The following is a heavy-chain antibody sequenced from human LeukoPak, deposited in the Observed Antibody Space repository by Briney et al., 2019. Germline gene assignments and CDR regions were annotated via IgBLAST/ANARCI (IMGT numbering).Heavy chain of an antibody. D-gene: IGHD6-19*01. J-gene: IGHJ5*02. CDR3: ARDRPSITVAGSHWFDP. CDR2: IYHSGST. Sequence: PSETLSLTCTVSGYSISSGYYWGWIRQPPGKGLEWIGSIYHSGSTYYNPSLKSRVTISVDTSKNQFSLKLSSVTAADTAVYYCARDRPSITVAGSHWFDPWGQGTLVTVSS. V-gene: IGHV4-38-2*02. CDR1: GYSISSGYY.